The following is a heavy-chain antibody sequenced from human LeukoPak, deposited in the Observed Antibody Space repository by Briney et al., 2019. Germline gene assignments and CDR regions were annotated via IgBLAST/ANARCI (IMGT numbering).Heavy chain of an antibody. D-gene: IGHD2-2*02. CDR2: ISYDGSNK. CDR3: AREPPNCSSTSCYSEYAFDI. V-gene: IGHV3-30-3*01. CDR1: GFTFSSYA. J-gene: IGHJ3*02. Sequence: GGSLRLSCAASGFTFSSYAMHWVRQAPGKGLEWVAVISYDGSNKYYADSVKGRFTISRDNSKNTLYLQMNSLRAEDTAVYYCAREPPNCSSTSCYSEYAFDIWGQGTMVTVSS.